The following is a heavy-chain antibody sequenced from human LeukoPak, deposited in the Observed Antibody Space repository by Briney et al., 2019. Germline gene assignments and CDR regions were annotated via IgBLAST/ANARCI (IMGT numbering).Heavy chain of an antibody. CDR2: IKQDVSET. V-gene: IGHV3-7*01. D-gene: IGHD3-22*01. CDR1: GFTFSRYW. J-gene: IGHJ3*02. CDR3: ARERRSGYYYGAFDI. Sequence: GGSLRLSCAGSGFTFSRYWMSWVRQAPGKGLEWVASIKQDVSETYYVDSVKGRFTVSRDNAKNSLYLQMNSLRAEDTAVYYCARERRSGYYYGAFDIWGQGTMVTVSS.